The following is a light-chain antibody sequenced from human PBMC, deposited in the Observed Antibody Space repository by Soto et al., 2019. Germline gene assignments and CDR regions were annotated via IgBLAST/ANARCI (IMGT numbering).Light chain of an antibody. V-gene: IGKV3-20*01. CDR3: QQYTGPPTT. Sequence: VLTQSPATLSVSPGERATLSCRASQSISDTLAWYQQKPGQAPRLLIYGASSRATGIPDRFSGSGSGTDFTLTITRLEPEDSAVYFCQQYTGPPTTFGQGTRLEIK. CDR1: QSISDT. CDR2: GAS. J-gene: IGKJ5*01.